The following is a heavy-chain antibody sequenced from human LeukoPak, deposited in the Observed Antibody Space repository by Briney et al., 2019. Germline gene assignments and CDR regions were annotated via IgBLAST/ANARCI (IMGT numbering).Heavy chain of an antibody. J-gene: IGHJ4*02. Sequence: SETLSLTCTVSGGSISSGSYYWSWIQQPAGKGLEWIGRIYTSGSTYYNPSLKSRVTISVDTSKNQFSLKLSSVTAADTAVYYCASPRARGGSYPFDYWGQGTLVTVSS. CDR1: GGSISSGSYY. D-gene: IGHD1-26*01. CDR2: IYTSGST. CDR3: ASPRARGGSYPFDY. V-gene: IGHV4-61*02.